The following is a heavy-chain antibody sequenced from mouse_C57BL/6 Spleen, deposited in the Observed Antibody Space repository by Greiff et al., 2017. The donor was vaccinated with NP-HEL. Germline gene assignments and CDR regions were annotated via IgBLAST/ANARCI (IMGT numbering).Heavy chain of an antibody. J-gene: IGHJ1*03. CDR1: GYTFTSYW. CDR3: ARGGGYWYFDV. V-gene: IGHV1-55*01. D-gene: IGHD2-2*01. CDR2: SYPGSGST. Sequence: QVQLQQPGAELVKPGASVKMSCKASGYTFTSYWITWVKQRPGQGLEWIGDSYPGSGSTNYNEKFKSKATRTVDTSSSTAYMQLSSLPSEDSAVYYCARGGGYWYFDVWGTGTTVTVSS.